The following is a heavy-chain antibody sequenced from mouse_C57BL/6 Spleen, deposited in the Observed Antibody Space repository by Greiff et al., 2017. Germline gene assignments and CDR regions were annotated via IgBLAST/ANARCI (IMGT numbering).Heavy chain of an antibody. CDR3: ARRYYGSSPWCAMDY. D-gene: IGHD1-1*01. CDR1: GYTFTSYW. V-gene: IGHV1-69*01. J-gene: IGHJ4*01. Sequence: QVQLKQPGAELVMPGASVKLSCKASGYTFTSYWMHWVKQRPGQGLEWIGEIDPSDSYTNYNQKFKGKSTLTVDKSSSTAYMQLSSLTSEDSAVYYCARRYYGSSPWCAMDYWGQGTSVTVSS. CDR2: IDPSDSYT.